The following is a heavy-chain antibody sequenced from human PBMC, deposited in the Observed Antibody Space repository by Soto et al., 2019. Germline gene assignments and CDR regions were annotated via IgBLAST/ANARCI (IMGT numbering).Heavy chain of an antibody. J-gene: IGHJ6*02. CDR3: ARDLWGYCGNDCYQLDV. V-gene: IGHV4-30-2*01. CDR2: IYHSGST. CDR1: GGSISSGGYF. Sequence: SETLSLTCAVSGGSISSGGYFWSWIRQPPGKGLEWIGYIYHSGSTYYNPSLKSRVSISVDRSKNQFSLKLSSVTAADTAVYYCARDLWGYCGNDCYQLDVWGQGTTVTVSS. D-gene: IGHD2-21*02.